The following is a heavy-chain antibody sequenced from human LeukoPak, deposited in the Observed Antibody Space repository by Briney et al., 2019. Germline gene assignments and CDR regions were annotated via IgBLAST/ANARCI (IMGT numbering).Heavy chain of an antibody. CDR3: APLGAGTYIADY. CDR2: ISGTGGST. D-gene: IGHD3-10*01. J-gene: IGHJ4*02. CDR1: GFSFSTYA. Sequence: GGSLRLSCAASGFSFSTYAMSSVRQAPGKGLEWVSAISGTGGSTYYADSVKGRFTISRDNSKNTLYQQMNSLRAEDTAVYYCAPLGAGTYIADYWGQGTLVTVSS. V-gene: IGHV3-23*01.